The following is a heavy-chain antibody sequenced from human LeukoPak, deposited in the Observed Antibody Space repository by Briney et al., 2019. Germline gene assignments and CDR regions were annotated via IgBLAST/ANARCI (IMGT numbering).Heavy chain of an antibody. CDR1: GFTFSSYG. J-gene: IGHJ4*02. CDR3: AIIYGSGSYYLDY. D-gene: IGHD3-10*01. V-gene: IGHV3-30*03. CDR2: ISHGGSNK. Sequence: PGGSLRLSCAASGFTFSSYGMHWVRQAPGKGLEWVAVISHGGSNKYYTDSAKGRFTISRDNSENTLYLQMNSLRAEDTAVYYCAIIYGSGSYYLDYWGQGTLVTVSS.